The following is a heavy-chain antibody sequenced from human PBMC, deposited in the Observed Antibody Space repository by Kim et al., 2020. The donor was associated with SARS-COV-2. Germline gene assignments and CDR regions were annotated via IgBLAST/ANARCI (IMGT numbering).Heavy chain of an antibody. CDR2: IDPSDSYT. V-gene: IGHV5-10-1*01. J-gene: IGHJ4*02. Sequence: GESLKISCKGSGYSFTSYWISWVRQIPGKGLEWMGRIDPSDSYTNYSPSFQGHVTISADKSISTAYLQWSSLKASDTAMYFCSRHRTWLQSTTYFDYWGQGTLVTVSS. D-gene: IGHD5-12*01. CDR3: SRHRTWLQSTTYFDY. CDR1: GYSFTSYW.